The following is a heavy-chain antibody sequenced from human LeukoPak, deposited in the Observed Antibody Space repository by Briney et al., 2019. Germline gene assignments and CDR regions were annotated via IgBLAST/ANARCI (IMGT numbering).Heavy chain of an antibody. CDR2: ISGSGGAT. CDR1: GFAFYTYA. Sequence: GGSLRLSCAASGFAFYTYALSWVRQAPGKGLEWVSAISGSGGATYYADSVKGWFTISRDNSKNTLYLQMNSLRAEDTAVYYCAKDDGRYYFDYWGRGTLVTVSS. V-gene: IGHV3-23*01. CDR3: AKDDGRYYFDY. J-gene: IGHJ4*02.